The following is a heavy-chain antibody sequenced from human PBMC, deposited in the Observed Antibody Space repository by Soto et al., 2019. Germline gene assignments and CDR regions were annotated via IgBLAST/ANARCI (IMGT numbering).Heavy chain of an antibody. Sequence: GGSLRLSCTASGFTFGDYGMSWFRQAPGKGLEWVAFIRSKGYGGTTDYAASVKGRFTISRDDSKSIAYLQMDSLKTEDTAVYYCTRRGTIAAVDYWGQGSLVTVSS. CDR1: GFTFGDYG. CDR2: IRSKGYGGTT. CDR3: TRRGTIAAVDY. D-gene: IGHD6-13*01. V-gene: IGHV3-49*03. J-gene: IGHJ4*02.